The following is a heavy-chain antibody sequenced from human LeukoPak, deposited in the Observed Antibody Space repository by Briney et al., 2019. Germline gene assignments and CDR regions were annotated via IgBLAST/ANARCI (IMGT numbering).Heavy chain of an antibody. CDR2: IHYSGIT. Sequence: SETLSLTCTVSGGSINDYYWNWIRQPPGKRLEWIGHIHYSGITNYNPSLNSRVTISVDTSKTHFSLTLSSLTAADTAVYYCARSPPGWYYDNSGQYYFDTWGQGALVTVSS. CDR1: GGSINDYY. J-gene: IGHJ4*02. V-gene: IGHV4-59*08. CDR3: ARSPPGWYYDNSGQYYFDT. D-gene: IGHD3-22*01.